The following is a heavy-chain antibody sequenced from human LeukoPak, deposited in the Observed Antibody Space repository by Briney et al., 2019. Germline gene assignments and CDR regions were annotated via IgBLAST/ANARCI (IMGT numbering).Heavy chain of an antibody. V-gene: IGHV3-30-3*01. D-gene: IGHD3-22*01. CDR3: TRAYYYDSSGYYRPFDY. CDR1: GFTFSNYA. CDR2: ISYDGSNR. J-gene: IGHJ4*02. Sequence: GGSLRLSCAASGFTFSNYAFQWVRQAPGKGLEWVAVISYDGSNRYYADSVKGRFTISRDNSKNTLYLQMNSLRAEDTAVYYCTRAYYYDSSGYYRPFDYWGQGTLVTVSS.